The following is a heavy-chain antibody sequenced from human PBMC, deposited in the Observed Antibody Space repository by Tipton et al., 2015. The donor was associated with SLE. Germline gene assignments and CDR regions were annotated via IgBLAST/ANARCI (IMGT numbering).Heavy chain of an antibody. V-gene: IGHV4-34*01. CDR2: IDDSGST. Sequence: TLSLTCAVYGGSFSGFYWNWIRQPPGKGLEWIGEIDDSGSTNYNPSLKSRVTISLDTSKNQFSLKLSSVTAADTAVYYCARGPRSLGGSPRDDTWGQGTTVTVSS. J-gene: IGHJ6*02. D-gene: IGHD2-15*01. CDR3: ARGPRSLGGSPRDDT. CDR1: GGSFSGFY.